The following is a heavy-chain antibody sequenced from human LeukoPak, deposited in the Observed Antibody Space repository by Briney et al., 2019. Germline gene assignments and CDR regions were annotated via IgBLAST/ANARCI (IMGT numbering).Heavy chain of an antibody. CDR3: ARDDPSGWYVR. CDR2: ISSSSSYI. CDR1: GFTFSSYS. D-gene: IGHD6-19*01. V-gene: IGHV3-21*04. J-gene: IGHJ4*02. Sequence: GGSLRLSCAASGFTFSSYSMNWVRQAPGKGLEWVSSISSSSSYIYYADSVKGRFTISRHNSKNTLYLQMNSLRAEDTAVYYCARDDPSGWYVRWGQGTLVTVSS.